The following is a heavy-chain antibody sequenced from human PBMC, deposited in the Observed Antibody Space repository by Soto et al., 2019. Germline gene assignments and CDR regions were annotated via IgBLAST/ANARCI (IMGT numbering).Heavy chain of an antibody. V-gene: IGHV3-21*04. Sequence: GGSLRLSCAASGFTFSSYSMNWVRQAPGKGLEWVSSISSSSSYIYYADSVKGRFTISRDNAKNSLYLQMNSLRAEDTAVYYCARKTDSIPSGGDVWGKGTAVTVSS. D-gene: IGHD3-10*01. J-gene: IGHJ6*04. CDR1: GFTFSSYS. CDR3: ARKTDSIPSGGDV. CDR2: ISSSSSYI.